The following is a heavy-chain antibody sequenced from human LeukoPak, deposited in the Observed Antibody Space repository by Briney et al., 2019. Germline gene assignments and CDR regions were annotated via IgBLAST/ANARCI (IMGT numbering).Heavy chain of an antibody. J-gene: IGHJ4*02. D-gene: IGHD3-10*01. CDR2: IFNSGST. Sequence: SQTLSLTCTVSGASISSGGYYWSWIRQHPGKGLEWIGYIFNSGSTYYNPSLKSRVTISIDTSKNQFSLKVSSVTAADTAVYYCYGSGYWGQGTLVTVSS. CDR3: YGSGY. CDR1: GASISSGGYY. V-gene: IGHV4-31*03.